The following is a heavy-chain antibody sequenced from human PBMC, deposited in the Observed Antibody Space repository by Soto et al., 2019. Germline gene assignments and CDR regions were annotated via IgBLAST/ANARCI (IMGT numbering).Heavy chain of an antibody. V-gene: IGHV4-39*01. D-gene: IGHD1-26*01. CDR1: GGSTRSSEYQ. J-gene: IGHJ4*02. Sequence: QLQLQESGPGLVKPSETLSLTCSVSGGSTRSSEYQWVWILQPPGKGLEWIGNVYYNGKTCYNPSLQSRLTISVATSNNQFSLRVDSVTAADTAVYYCARFSGSYIDRYFDYWGQVTLVTVSS. CDR2: VYYNGKT. CDR3: ARFSGSYIDRYFDY.